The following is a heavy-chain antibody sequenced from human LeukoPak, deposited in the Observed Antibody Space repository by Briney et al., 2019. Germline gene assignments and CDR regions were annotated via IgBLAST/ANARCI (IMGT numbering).Heavy chain of an antibody. CDR2: INPNSGGT. V-gene: IGHV1-2*02. Sequence: ASVKVSCKASGYTFTGYYMHWVRQAPGQGLEWMGWINPNSGGTNYAQKFQGRVTMTRDTSISTAYMELSRLRSDDTAVYYCARLLSTVTTTNFDYWGQGTLVTVSS. J-gene: IGHJ4*02. D-gene: IGHD4-17*01. CDR3: ARLLSTVTTTNFDY. CDR1: GYTFTGYY.